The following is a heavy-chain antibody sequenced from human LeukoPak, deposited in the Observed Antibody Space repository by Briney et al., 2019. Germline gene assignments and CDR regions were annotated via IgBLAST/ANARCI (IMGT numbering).Heavy chain of an antibody. D-gene: IGHD6-13*01. CDR1: GFSFSNYW. CDR3: ARDSGWFRFDY. J-gene: IGHJ4*02. V-gene: IGHV3-7*03. CDR2: IKQDGSDK. Sequence: PGGSLRLSCAVSGFSFSNYWMTWVRQAPGKGQEWVANIKQDGSDKYYVDSVRGRFAISRDNAKSSLFLQMNSLRAEDTAVYYCARDSGWFRFDYWGQGTLVTVSS.